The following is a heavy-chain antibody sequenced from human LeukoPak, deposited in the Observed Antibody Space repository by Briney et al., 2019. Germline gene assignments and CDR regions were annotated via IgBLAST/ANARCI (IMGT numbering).Heavy chain of an antibody. V-gene: IGHV1-2*02. Sequence: GASVKVSCKASGYTFTNYYIHWVRQAPGQGLEWMGWIDPNSGDTNYAQRFQGRVTMTRDTSIGTAYMELSGLRSHDTALYYCARDKSGNSGWYSYFDYWGQGTLVTVSS. D-gene: IGHD6-19*01. CDR3: ARDKSGNSGWYSYFDY. CDR2: IDPNSGDT. J-gene: IGHJ4*02. CDR1: GYTFTNYY.